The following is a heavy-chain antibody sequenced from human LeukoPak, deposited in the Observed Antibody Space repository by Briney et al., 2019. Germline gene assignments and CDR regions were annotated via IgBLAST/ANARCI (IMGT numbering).Heavy chain of an antibody. CDR2: ISTQSGNT. CDR3: ARGASGDK. Sequence: ASVKVSCEASGYTLTSYGINWMRQAPGQGLEWMGWISTQSGNTNYAQKVQGRLTLTTDRSTNTAYMELRSLRSDDTAVYYCARGASGDKWGQGTMVTVSS. CDR1: GYTLTSYG. V-gene: IGHV1-18*01. J-gene: IGHJ4*02. D-gene: IGHD3-16*01.